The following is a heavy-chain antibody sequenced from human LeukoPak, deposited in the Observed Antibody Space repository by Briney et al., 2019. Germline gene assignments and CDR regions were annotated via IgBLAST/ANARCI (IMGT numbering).Heavy chain of an antibody. CDR3: AREGHTGATVTTYNWFDP. Sequence: GGSLRLSCAASGFTVSSNYMSWVRQAPGKGLEWVSVIYSGGSTYYADSVKGRFTISRDNSKNTLYLQMNSLRAEDTAVYYCAREGHTGATVTTYNWFDPWGQGTLVTVSS. CDR2: IYSGGST. V-gene: IGHV3-53*01. J-gene: IGHJ5*02. D-gene: IGHD4-17*01. CDR1: GFTVSSNY.